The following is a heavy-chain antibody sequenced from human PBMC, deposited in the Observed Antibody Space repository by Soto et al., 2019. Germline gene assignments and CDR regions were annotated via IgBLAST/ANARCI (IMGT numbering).Heavy chain of an antibody. V-gene: IGHV3-53*01. Sequence: EVQLVESGGGLIQPGGSLRLSCPASGFAAGSKYMTWVRQAPGKGLGWVSGIYGGGTTYYADSVKGRFTISRDTSKNTLYLQMNSLRAEDTAVYYCVQTTGWPGFDFWGQGTLVTVSS. CDR2: IYGGGTT. CDR3: VQTTGWPGFDF. J-gene: IGHJ4*02. CDR1: GFAAGSKY. D-gene: IGHD6-19*01.